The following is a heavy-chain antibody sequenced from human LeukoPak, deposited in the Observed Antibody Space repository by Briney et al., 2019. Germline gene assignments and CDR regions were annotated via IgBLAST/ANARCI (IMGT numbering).Heavy chain of an antibody. V-gene: IGHV3-53*01. D-gene: IGHD3-10*01. CDR2: MNSGGET. CDR3: ARGGSMVRGVL. CDR1: GFTVSSNY. Sequence: GGSLRLSCAASGFTVSSNYMSWVRQAPGKGLEWVSAMNSGGETYYADSVRGRFIISRDKSRNTLYLQMNSLRADDTAVYYCARGGSMVRGVLWGQGTLVTVSS. J-gene: IGHJ4*02.